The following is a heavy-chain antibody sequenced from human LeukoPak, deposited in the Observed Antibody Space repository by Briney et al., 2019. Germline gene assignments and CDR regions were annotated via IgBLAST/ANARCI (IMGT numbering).Heavy chain of an antibody. D-gene: IGHD6-13*01. CDR1: GGSFSGYY. V-gene: IGHV4-34*01. J-gene: IGHJ4*02. CDR3: ARLRRIAAAGVSRFDY. Sequence: SETLSLTCAVYGGSFSGYYWSWIRQPPGKGLEWIGGINHSGSTNYNPSLKSRVTISVDTSKNQFSLKLSSVTAADTAVYYCARLRRIAAAGVSRFDYWGQGTLVTVSS. CDR2: INHSGST.